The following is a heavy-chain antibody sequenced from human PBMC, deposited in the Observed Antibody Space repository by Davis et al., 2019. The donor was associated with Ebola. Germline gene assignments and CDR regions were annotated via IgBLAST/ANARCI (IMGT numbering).Heavy chain of an antibody. J-gene: IGHJ3*02. CDR3: AKDHWNDDWAFDI. Sequence: GESLKISCAASGFTFSSYGMHWVRQAPGKGLEWVAVISYDGSNKYYADSVKGRFTISRDNSKNTLYLQMNSLRAEDTAVYYCAKDHWNDDWAFDIWGQGTMVTVSS. D-gene: IGHD1-1*01. CDR1: GFTFSSYG. CDR2: ISYDGSNK. V-gene: IGHV3-30*18.